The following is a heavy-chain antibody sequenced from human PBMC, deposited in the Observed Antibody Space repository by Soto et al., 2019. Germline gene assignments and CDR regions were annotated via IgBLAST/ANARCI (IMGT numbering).Heavy chain of an antibody. D-gene: IGHD2-15*01. J-gene: IGHJ6*02. CDR2: IIPIFGTA. CDR3: ARGRDIVVVVAALHYYYGMDV. Sequence: SVKVSCKASGGTFSSYAISWVRQAPGQGLEWMGGIIPIFGTANYAQKFQGRVTITADESTSTAYMELSSLRSEDTAVYYCARGRDIVVVVAALHYYYGMDVWGQGTTVTVSS. V-gene: IGHV1-69*13. CDR1: GGTFSSYA.